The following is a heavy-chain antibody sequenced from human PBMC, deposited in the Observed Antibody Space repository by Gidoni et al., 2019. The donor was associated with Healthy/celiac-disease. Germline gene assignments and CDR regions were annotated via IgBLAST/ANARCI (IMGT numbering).Heavy chain of an antibody. CDR2: IWYDGSNK. CDR1: GFTFSSYG. D-gene: IGHD3-16*01. J-gene: IGHJ4*02. CDR3: ATEYYDYVWGSYPDY. Sequence: VQLVESGGGVVQPGRSLRLSCAASGFTFSSYGMHWVRQAPGKGLEWVAVIWYDGSNKYYADSVKGRFTISRDNSKNTLYLQMNSLRAEDTAVYYCATEYYDYVWGSYPDYWGQGTLVTVSS. V-gene: IGHV3-33*01.